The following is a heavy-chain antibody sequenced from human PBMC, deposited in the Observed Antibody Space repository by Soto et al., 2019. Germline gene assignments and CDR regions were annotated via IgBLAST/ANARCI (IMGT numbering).Heavy chain of an antibody. V-gene: IGHV3-30*18. Sequence: GGSLRLSCAASGFTFSSYGMHWVRQAPGKGLEWVAVISYDGSNKYYADSVKGRFTISRDNSKNTLYLQMNSLRAEDTAVYYCAKDSVSRRLHQTLNPQPISSWYWGTLMNWGQGTLVTVSS. J-gene: IGHJ4*02. CDR2: ISYDGSNK. CDR1: GFTFSSYG. D-gene: IGHD6-13*01. CDR3: AKDSVSRRLHQTLNPQPISSWYWGTLMN.